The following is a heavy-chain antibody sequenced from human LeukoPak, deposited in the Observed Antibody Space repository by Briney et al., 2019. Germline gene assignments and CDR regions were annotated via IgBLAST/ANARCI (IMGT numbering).Heavy chain of an antibody. CDR2: ISWNSDSI. J-gene: IGHJ4*01. CDR3: AKDRGSSGWWYFDS. CDR1: VFTFEDYA. V-gene: IGHV3-9*01. D-gene: IGHD6-19*01. Sequence: SLRLLCGASVFTFEDYAMHWARQARGKGVEGFSGISWNSDSIGYADSVKGRFTISRDNAKNSLYLQMNSLRAEDTALYYCAKDRGSSGWWYFDSWGHGTLVTASS.